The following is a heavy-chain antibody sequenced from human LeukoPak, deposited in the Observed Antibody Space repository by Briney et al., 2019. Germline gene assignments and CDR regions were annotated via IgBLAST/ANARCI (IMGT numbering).Heavy chain of an antibody. CDR2: IYPGDSDT. CDR3: ARGRRYFDY. Sequence: GESLKISCKGSGYSFTTYWIAWVRQLPGKGLEWMAIIYPGDSDTRYSPSFQGQVTISADKSINTAYLQWSSLKASDTAMYYCARGRRYFDYWGQGTLVTVSS. J-gene: IGHJ4*02. D-gene: IGHD1-26*01. CDR1: GYSFTTYW. V-gene: IGHV5-51*01.